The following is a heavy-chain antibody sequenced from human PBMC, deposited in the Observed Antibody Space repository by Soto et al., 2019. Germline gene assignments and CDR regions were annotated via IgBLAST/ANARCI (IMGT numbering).Heavy chain of an antibody. J-gene: IGHJ5*02. Sequence: WRFLLLASAASVSYFPNYRMHWVRQTPDKELEWLAVISHDGVTKNSADSVKGRFSISRDNSRNRLYLDMNSLRAEDTAMYYCVRGGYSSSWERLDPWGQGTMVTVSS. D-gene: IGHD4-4*01. CDR2: ISHDGVTK. V-gene: IGHV3-30*13. CDR3: VRGGYSSSWERLDP. CDR1: VSYFPNYR.